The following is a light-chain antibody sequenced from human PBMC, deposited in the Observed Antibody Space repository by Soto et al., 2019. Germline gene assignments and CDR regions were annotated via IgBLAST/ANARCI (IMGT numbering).Light chain of an antibody. J-gene: IGLJ1*01. CDR3: QSYDSSLPAYL. V-gene: IGLV1-40*01. Sequence: QSVLTQPPSVSGAPGQRVTISCTGSSSNIGAGYDVHWYQQLPGAAPKLLIYGNINRPSGVPNRFSGSKSGTSASLAITELQAEDEADYYCQSYDSSLPAYLFGAGTKLTVL. CDR2: GNI. CDR1: SSNIGAGYD.